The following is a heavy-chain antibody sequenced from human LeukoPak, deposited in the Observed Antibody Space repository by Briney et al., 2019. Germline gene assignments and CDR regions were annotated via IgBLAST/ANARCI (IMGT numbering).Heavy chain of an antibody. J-gene: IGHJ4*02. CDR2: ISGSGGST. CDR1: GFTFSSYA. CDR3: AKAHWLAYDSSGYAMYYFDY. Sequence: GGSLRLSCAASGFTFSSYAMSWVRQAPGKGLEWVSAISGSGGSTYYADSVKGRFTISRDNSKNTLYLHMNSLRAEDTAVYYCAKAHWLAYDSSGYAMYYFDYWGQGTLVTVSS. V-gene: IGHV3-23*01. D-gene: IGHD3-22*01.